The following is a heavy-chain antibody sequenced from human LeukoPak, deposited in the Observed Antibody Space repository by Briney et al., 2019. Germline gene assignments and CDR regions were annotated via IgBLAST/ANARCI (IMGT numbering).Heavy chain of an antibody. CDR2: IIPILGTA. CDR3: ARGDTIFGVVIDNWFDP. J-gene: IGHJ5*02. CDR1: GGTFSSYT. V-gene: IGHV1-69*08. Sequence: SVKVSCKASGGTFSSYTISWVRQAPGQGLEWMGRIIPILGTANYAQKFQGRVTITADKSTSTAYMELSSLRSEDTAVYYCARGDTIFGVVIDNWFDPWGQGTLVTVSS. D-gene: IGHD3-3*01.